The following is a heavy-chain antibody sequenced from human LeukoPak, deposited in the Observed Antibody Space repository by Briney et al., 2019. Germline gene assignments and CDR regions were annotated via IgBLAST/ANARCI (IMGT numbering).Heavy chain of an antibody. CDR2: ISGSGGST. CDR1: EFTFSSYG. Sequence: GGSLRLSCAASEFTFSSYGMSWVRQAPGKGLEWVSAISGSGGSTYYADSVKGRFTISRDNSKNTLYLQMNSLRAEDTAVYYCAKDHSYYDILTGYYTVDYWGQGTLVTVSS. D-gene: IGHD3-9*01. V-gene: IGHV3-23*01. J-gene: IGHJ4*02. CDR3: AKDHSYYDILTGYYTVDY.